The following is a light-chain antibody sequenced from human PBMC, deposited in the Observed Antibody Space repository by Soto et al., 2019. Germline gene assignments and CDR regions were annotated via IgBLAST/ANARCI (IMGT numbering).Light chain of an antibody. CDR2: DAS. Sequence: DIQMTQSPSTLSASVGDRVTITCRASQSISNSLAWYQQKPGKAPKLLIYDASSLESGVPSRFSGSGSGTEFTLTISSLQPDDFATYYCQQYNSYWTFAQGTKVDIK. V-gene: IGKV1-5*01. CDR1: QSISNS. CDR3: QQYNSYWT. J-gene: IGKJ1*01.